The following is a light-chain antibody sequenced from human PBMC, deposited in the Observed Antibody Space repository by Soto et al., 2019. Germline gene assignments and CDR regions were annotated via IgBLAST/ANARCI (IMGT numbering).Light chain of an antibody. V-gene: IGKV3-15*01. CDR1: QSVGRD. Sequence: EIVMTQSPATLSVSPGEGATLSCRASQSVGRDLAWYQQKPGQAPRLLIYGASTRATGIPARFTGSGSGTEFTLAINSLQSEGFAVYWCQQYNSYSEAFGQGTKVELK. CDR2: GAS. CDR3: QQYNSYSEA. J-gene: IGKJ1*01.